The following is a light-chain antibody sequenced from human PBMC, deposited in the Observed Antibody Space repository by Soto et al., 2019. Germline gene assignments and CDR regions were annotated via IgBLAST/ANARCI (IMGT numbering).Light chain of an antibody. Sequence: SISTYLNWYQQKPGKAPRLLIYTASRLQSGVSSRFSGSGSGTDFTLSISSLQPEDFGTYYCQQSYTTPRTFGQGTKVDIK. CDR3: QQSYTTPRT. CDR1: SISTY. CDR2: TAS. V-gene: IGKV1-39*01. J-gene: IGKJ1*01.